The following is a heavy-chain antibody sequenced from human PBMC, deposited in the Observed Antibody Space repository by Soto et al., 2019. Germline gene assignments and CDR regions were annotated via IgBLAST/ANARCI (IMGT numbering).Heavy chain of an antibody. J-gene: IGHJ4*02. Sequence: EVQLVESGGGLVQPGGSLRLSCAASGFTFSDRYMDWVRQAPGKGLEWVGRSRNKANSYTTEYAAAVKGRFIISRDELKSSLYLQMESLKTEDTAVYYCVRGYNGFDRWGQGTLVTVSS. CDR1: GFTFSDRY. CDR2: SRNKANSYTT. D-gene: IGHD2-2*02. CDR3: VRGYNGFDR. V-gene: IGHV3-72*01.